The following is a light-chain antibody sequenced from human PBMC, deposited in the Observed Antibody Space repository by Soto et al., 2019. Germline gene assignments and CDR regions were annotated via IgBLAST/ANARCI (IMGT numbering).Light chain of an antibody. J-gene: IGKJ2*01. Sequence: AIQLTQSPSSLSASVGDTVTITCRASQDISRALAWYQKKPGQPPKLLIYDVSTLENGGPSRFSGSGSGTDFTLTISSLQPADFASYYCQQFNTYPYTFGQGTKLYIK. V-gene: IGKV1-13*02. CDR1: QDISRA. CDR2: DVS. CDR3: QQFNTYPYT.